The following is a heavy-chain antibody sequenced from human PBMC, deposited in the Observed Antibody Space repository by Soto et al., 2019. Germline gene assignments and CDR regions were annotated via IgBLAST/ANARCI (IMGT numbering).Heavy chain of an antibody. CDR2: ISWNSDLI. D-gene: IGHD2-21*01. CDR1: GFTFDDYA. J-gene: IGHJ4*02. V-gene: IGHV3-9*01. CDR3: VKDTYIMVEDTHFDF. Sequence: EVQLVESGGGLVQPGRSLRLSCAASGFTFDDYAMHWVRQAPGKGLEWVSGISWNSDLIGYADSVKGRFTICRDNAKNSLYLQMNSLTTEDTALYYCVKDTYIMVEDTHFDFWGQGTLVNVSS.